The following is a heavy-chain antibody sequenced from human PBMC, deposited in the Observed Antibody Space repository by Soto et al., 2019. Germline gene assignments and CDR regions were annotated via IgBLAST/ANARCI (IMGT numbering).Heavy chain of an antibody. CDR1: GYTFTSYD. J-gene: IGHJ5*02. D-gene: IGHD6-19*01. CDR2: MNPSTGNT. CDR3: ARGRIIVAGGFDP. Sequence: QVQLVQSGAEVKKPGASVKVSCKASGYTFTSYDIIWVRQGTGQGLEWMGWMNPSTGNTDSAEKFQGRLTMTRNTSISTVYMELSSLSFEDTAVYYCARGRIIVAGGFDPWGQGTLVTVSS. V-gene: IGHV1-8*01.